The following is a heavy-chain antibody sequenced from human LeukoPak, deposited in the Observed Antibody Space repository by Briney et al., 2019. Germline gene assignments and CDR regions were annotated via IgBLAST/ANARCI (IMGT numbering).Heavy chain of an antibody. CDR2: IYSGGNT. J-gene: IGHJ4*02. V-gene: IGHV3-53*01. D-gene: IGHD2-15*01. CDR1: GFTFSSHA. CDR3: ARRAGEYSHPYDY. Sequence: GGSLRLSCAASGFTFSSHAMSWVRQAPGKGLEWVSFIYSGGNTHYSDSVTGRFTISRDNSKNTLYLQMNSLRAEDTAIYYCARRAGEYSHPYDYWGQGTLVTVSS.